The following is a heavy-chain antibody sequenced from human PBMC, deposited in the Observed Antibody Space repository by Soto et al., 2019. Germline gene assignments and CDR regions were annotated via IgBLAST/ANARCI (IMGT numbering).Heavy chain of an antibody. CDR1: GYTLTSYG. Sequence: QVQLVQSGAEVKKPGASVKVSCKASGYTLTSYGISWVRHAPGQGLEWMGWISSYKGNTNYAQKLQGRVTMTTDTSTNTAYMELRSLRSDDTAVYYCAREYFGVASFYFDYWGQGTLVTVSS. CDR2: ISSYKGNT. D-gene: IGHD3-3*01. CDR3: AREYFGVASFYFDY. V-gene: IGHV1-18*01. J-gene: IGHJ4*02.